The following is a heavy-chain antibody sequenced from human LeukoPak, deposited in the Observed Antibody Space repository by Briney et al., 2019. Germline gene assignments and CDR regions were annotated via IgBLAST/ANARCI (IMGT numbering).Heavy chain of an antibody. V-gene: IGHV4-4*09. Sequence: PSETLSLTCTVSGGSISSYYWSWIRQPPGKGLEWIGYIYTSGSTNYNPSLKSRVTISVDTSKNQFSLKLSSVTAADTAVYYCARRGSSWYYYMDVWGKGTTVNVSS. J-gene: IGHJ6*03. D-gene: IGHD6-13*01. CDR1: GGSISSYY. CDR3: ARRGSSWYYYMDV. CDR2: IYTSGST.